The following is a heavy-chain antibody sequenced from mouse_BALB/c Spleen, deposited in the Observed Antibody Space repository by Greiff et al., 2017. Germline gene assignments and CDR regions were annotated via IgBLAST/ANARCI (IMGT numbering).Heavy chain of an antibody. CDR2: INSNGGST. V-gene: IGHV5-6-2*01. Sequence: EVKLMESGGGLVKLGGSLKLSCAASGFTFSSYYMSWVRQTPEKRLELVAAINSNGGSTYYPDTVKGRFTIFRDNAKSTLYLQMSSLKSEDTALYYYARHEEYDYDGDYYAMDYWGQGTSVTVSS. D-gene: IGHD2-4*01. J-gene: IGHJ4*01. CDR3: ARHEEYDYDGDYYAMDY. CDR1: GFTFSSYY.